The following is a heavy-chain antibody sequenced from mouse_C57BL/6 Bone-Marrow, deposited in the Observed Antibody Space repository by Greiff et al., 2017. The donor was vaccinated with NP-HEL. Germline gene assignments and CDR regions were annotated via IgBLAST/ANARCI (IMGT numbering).Heavy chain of an antibody. CDR1: GFNIKDDY. Sequence: DVKLQQSGAELVRPGASVKLSCTASGFNIKDDYMHWVKQRPEQGLEWIGWIDPENGDTEYASKFQGKATITADTSSNTAYLQLSSLTSEDTAVYYCTTQVMDYWGQGTSVTVSS. V-gene: IGHV14-4*01. CDR2: IDPENGDT. CDR3: TTQVMDY. J-gene: IGHJ4*01.